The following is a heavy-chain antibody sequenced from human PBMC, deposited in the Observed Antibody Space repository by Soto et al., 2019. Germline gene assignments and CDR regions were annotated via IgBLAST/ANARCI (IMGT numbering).Heavy chain of an antibody. V-gene: IGHV3-9*01. CDR3: AIFPTVTTPCDY. CDR2: ISWNSGSI. J-gene: IGHJ4*02. Sequence: EVQLVESGGGLVQPGRSLRLSCAASGFTFHDYAMHWVRQAPGKGLEWVSGISWNSGSIGYADSVKGRFTISRDNAKNSLYLQMNNLRAEDTALYYCAIFPTVTTPCDYWGQGTLVTVSS. CDR1: GFTFHDYA. D-gene: IGHD4-17*01.